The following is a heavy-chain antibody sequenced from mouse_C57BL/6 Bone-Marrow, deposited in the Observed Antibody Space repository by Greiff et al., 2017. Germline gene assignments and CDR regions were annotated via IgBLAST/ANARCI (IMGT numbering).Heavy chain of an antibody. CDR1: GYSITSGYY. CDR3: ARDIWLLPTYWYFDV. D-gene: IGHD2-3*01. Sequence: EVQLVESGPGLVKPSQSLSLTCSVTGYSITSGYYWNWIRQFPGNKLEWMGYISYDGSNNYNPSLKNRISITRDTSKNQFFLKLNSVTTEDTATYYCARDIWLLPTYWYFDVWGTGTTVTVSS. CDR2: ISYDGSN. J-gene: IGHJ1*03. V-gene: IGHV3-6*01.